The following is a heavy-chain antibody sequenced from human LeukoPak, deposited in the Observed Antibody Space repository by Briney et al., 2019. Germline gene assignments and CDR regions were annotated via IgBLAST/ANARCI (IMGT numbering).Heavy chain of an antibody. CDR1: GFTFSSYA. Sequence: GGSLRLSRAASGFTFSSYAMSWVRQAPGKGLEWVSAISGSGGSTYYADSVKGRFTISRDNSKNTLYLQMNSLRAEDTAVYYCAKPGLALRYYFDYWGQGTLVTVSS. CDR2: ISGSGGST. J-gene: IGHJ4*02. V-gene: IGHV3-23*01. D-gene: IGHD3/OR15-3a*01. CDR3: AKPGLALRYYFDY.